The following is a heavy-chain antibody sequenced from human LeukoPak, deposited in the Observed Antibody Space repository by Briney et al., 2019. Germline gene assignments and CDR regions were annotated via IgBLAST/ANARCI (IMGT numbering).Heavy chain of an antibody. CDR1: GGTFSSYA. V-gene: IGHV1-69*04. CDR2: IIPILGIA. D-gene: IGHD4-17*01. Sequence: GASVKVSCKASGGTFSSYAIXXXXXAPGQGLEWXGRIIPILGIANYAQKFQGRVTITADKSTSTAYMELSSLRSEDTAVYYCARSLNYGDFLFDYWGQGTLVTVSS. J-gene: IGHJ4*02. CDR3: ARSLNYGDFLFDY.